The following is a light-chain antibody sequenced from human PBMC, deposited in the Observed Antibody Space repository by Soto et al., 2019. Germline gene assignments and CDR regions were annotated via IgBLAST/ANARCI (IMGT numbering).Light chain of an antibody. CDR3: LQDINYPWT. V-gene: IGKV1-6*01. J-gene: IGKJ1*01. Sequence: AIQLTQSPSSLSASVGDRATIICRASQGISSYLAWYQQKPGKPPKVLIYGASNLQSGVPPRFSGSGSGTDFTLAISSLQPEDSATYYCLQDINYPWTFGQGTKVDI. CDR1: QGISSY. CDR2: GAS.